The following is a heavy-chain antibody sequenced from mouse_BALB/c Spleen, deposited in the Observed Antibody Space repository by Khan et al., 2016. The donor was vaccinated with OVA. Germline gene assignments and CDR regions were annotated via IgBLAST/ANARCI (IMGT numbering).Heavy chain of an antibody. CDR1: GYTFTDHA. CDR2: ISPGNGDI. Sequence: QVQLQQADAELVKPGASVKISCKASGYTFTDHAIHWVKQKPEQGLEWIGYISPGNGDIKYNEKFKGKATLTADKSSSTAYMQLNSLTSEDSAVCFCTGLPSYWYFDVWGAGTTVTVSS. J-gene: IGHJ1*01. V-gene: IGHV1S53*02. CDR3: TGLPSYWYFDV. D-gene: IGHD2-4*01.